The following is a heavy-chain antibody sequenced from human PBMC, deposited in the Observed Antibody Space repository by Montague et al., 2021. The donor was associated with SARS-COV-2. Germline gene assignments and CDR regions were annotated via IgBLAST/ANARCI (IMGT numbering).Heavy chain of an antibody. D-gene: IGHD6-6*01. CDR3: ARSRANVPSRPGFDY. CDR2: MYFTGHT. V-gene: IGHV4-61*01. J-gene: IGHJ4*02. CDR1: GASVASGNFH. Sequence: SETLSLTCTVSGASVASGNFHWGWIRQPPGKGLEWIGYMYFTGHTNYNPSLESRVTMPVDPSKNQFSLTLTSVTAADTAVYYCARSRANVPSRPGFDYWGQGALVTVSS.